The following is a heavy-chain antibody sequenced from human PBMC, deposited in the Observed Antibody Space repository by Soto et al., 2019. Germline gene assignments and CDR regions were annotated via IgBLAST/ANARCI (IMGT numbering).Heavy chain of an antibody. Sequence: PSETLSLTCTVSGDSINNNDYYWNWIRQTPGKGLEWIGYVYYSGSTYYIPSLKSRLSMSVDTSKNQFSLELSSVTAADTAIYYCARMSYYYDKWYFDLWGRGTLVTVSS. D-gene: IGHD3-22*01. CDR1: GDSINNNDYY. V-gene: IGHV4-30-4*01. J-gene: IGHJ2*01. CDR3: ARMSYYYDKWYFDL. CDR2: VYYSGST.